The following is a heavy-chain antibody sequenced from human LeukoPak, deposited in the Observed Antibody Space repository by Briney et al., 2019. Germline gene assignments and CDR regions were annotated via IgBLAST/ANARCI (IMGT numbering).Heavy chain of an antibody. CDR2: IYYSGGT. CDR3: ARHVTISGPYDASDI. Sequence: SETLSLTGTVSGDSISSYYWSWIRQPPGKGLEWIGYIYYSGGTDYNPSLKSRVTISVDKSKNQFSLKLRSVTAADTAVYYCARHVTISGPYDASDIWGQGTMVTVSP. J-gene: IGHJ3*02. V-gene: IGHV4-59*08. D-gene: IGHD5-24*01. CDR1: GDSISSYY.